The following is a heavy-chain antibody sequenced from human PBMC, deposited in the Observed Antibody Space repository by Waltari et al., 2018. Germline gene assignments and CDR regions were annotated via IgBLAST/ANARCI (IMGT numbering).Heavy chain of an antibody. CDR1: GFTFSSYA. V-gene: IGHV3-23*01. J-gene: IGHJ4*02. D-gene: IGHD5-12*01. Sequence: EVQLLESGGGLVQPGGSLRLSCAASGFTFSSYAMSWVRQAPGKGLVWVSAISGSGGSTYYADSVKDRFTISRDNSKNTLYLQMNSLRAEDTAVYYCAKDRRFGRDGYNLFGGQGTLVTVSS. CDR2: ISGSGGST. CDR3: AKDRRFGRDGYNLF.